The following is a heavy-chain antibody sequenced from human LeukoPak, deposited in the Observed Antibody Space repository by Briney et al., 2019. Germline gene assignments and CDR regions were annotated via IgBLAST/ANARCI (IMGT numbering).Heavy chain of an antibody. J-gene: IGHJ5*02. CDR1: DGSISNYY. CDR3: ARNSAVATSRSWFDP. D-gene: IGHD6-19*01. CDR2: AYYSGST. Sequence: SETLTLTCSVFDGSISNYYWSWIRQPPGKGLEWIGYAYYSGSTTYNPSLESRVTISVDTSKNQFSLKLTAVTAADTAVYYCARNSAVATSRSWFDPWGQGTLVTVSS. V-gene: IGHV4-59*08.